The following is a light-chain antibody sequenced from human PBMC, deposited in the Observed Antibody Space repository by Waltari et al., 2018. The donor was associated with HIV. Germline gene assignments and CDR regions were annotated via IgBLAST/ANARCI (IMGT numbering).Light chain of an antibody. V-gene: IGLV2-8*01. Sequence: QSALTQPPSASGSPGQSVTISCTGTSSDVGRYDYVSWYQQHPGKAPKLLIYEVNKRPSGVPERFARSKSGNTAALTVSGLQAEDEAEYSCTSYAGINPVAFGGGTKLTVL. CDR2: EVN. CDR3: TSYAGINPVA. J-gene: IGLJ2*01. CDR1: SSDVGRYDY.